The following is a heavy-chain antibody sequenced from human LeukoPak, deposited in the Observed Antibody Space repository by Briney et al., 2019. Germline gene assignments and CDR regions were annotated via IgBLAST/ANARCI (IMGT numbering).Heavy chain of an antibody. CDR1: GGSVNSGSSY. V-gene: IGHV4-61*01. J-gene: IGHJ4*02. D-gene: IGHD1-26*01. CDR2: ISYSGST. Sequence: PSETLSLTCTVSGGSVNSGSSYWSWIRQPPGKGLEWIGCISYSGSTNYNPSLRSRVTMSLDTSKNQFSLTLSSVTAADTAVYFCATRRVGATSDYWGQGTLVTVSS. CDR3: ATRRVGATSDY.